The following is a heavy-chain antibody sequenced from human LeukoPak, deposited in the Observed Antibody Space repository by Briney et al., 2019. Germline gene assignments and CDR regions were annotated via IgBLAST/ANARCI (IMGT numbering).Heavy chain of an antibody. J-gene: IGHJ6*03. V-gene: IGHV1-69*13. CDR1: GGTFSSYA. Sequence: SVKVSCKASGGTFSSYAISWVRQAPGQGLEWMGGIIPIFGTANYAQKFQGRVTITADESTSTAYMELSSLRSEDTAVYYCARSTSGYCSSTSCYGLFRYYYYMDVWGKGTTVTVSS. CDR2: IIPIFGTA. D-gene: IGHD2-2*01. CDR3: ARSTSGYCSSTSCYGLFRYYYYMDV.